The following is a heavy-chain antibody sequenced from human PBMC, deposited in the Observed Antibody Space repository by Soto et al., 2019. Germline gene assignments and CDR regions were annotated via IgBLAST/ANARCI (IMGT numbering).Heavy chain of an antibody. CDR3: ARVGVRGVNWFDP. Sequence: ASVKVSCKASGYTFTGYYMHWVRQAPGQGLEWMGWINPNSGGTNYAQKLQGRVTMTTDTSTSTAYMELRSLRSDDTAVYYCARVGVRGVNWFDPWGQGTLVTVSS. D-gene: IGHD3-10*01. CDR2: INPNSGGT. J-gene: IGHJ5*02. V-gene: IGHV1-2*02. CDR1: GYTFTGYY.